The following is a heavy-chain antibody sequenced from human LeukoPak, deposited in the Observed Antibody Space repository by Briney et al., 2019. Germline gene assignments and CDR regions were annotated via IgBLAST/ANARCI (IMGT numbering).Heavy chain of an antibody. CDR3: ARGLYYYDSSGYYAY. Sequence: SETLSLTCTVSGGSISSSIYYWGWIRQSPGKGLEWIGSIYYSGSTNYNPSLKSRVTISVDTSKNQFSLKLSSVTAADTAVYYCARGLYYYDSSGYYAYWGQGTLVTVSS. D-gene: IGHD3-22*01. CDR1: GGSISSSIYY. V-gene: IGHV4-39*07. CDR2: IYYSGST. J-gene: IGHJ4*02.